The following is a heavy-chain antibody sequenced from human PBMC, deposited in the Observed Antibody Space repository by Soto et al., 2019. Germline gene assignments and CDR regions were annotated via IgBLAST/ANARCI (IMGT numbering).Heavy chain of an antibody. Sequence: PGGSLRLSCAASGFSFNDYAMHWVRQAPGKGLEWVSGISWNSGTIGYADSVKGRFTISRDNAKNSLYLQMKGLRAEDTALYYCAKVYLDYYGMDVWGQGXTVTVYS. CDR2: ISWNSGTI. CDR3: AKVYLDYYGMDV. CDR1: GFSFNDYA. J-gene: IGHJ6*02. V-gene: IGHV3-9*01. D-gene: IGHD2-8*01.